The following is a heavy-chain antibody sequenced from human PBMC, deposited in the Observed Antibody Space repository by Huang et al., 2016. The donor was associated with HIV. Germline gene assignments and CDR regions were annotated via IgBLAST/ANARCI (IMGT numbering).Heavy chain of an antibody. CDR1: IFTFSTSA. CDR2: ISGSGSST. J-gene: IGHJ4*02. CDR3: AKGSERSLTGPKYQYYFDY. V-gene: IGHV3-23*01. D-gene: IGHD3-3*01. Sequence: EVQLLESGGGLVQPGGSLRLSCAASIFTFSTSAMSWVRQAPGKGLEWVSGISGSGSSTYYADSVKGRFTISRDNSRNTLYLQMKRLRVEDTAIYYCAKGSERSLTGPKYQYYFDYWGQGTLVTVSS.